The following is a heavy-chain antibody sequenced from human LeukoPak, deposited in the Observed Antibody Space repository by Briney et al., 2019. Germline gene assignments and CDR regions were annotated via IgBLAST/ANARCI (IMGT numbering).Heavy chain of an antibody. CDR2: INPNTGGT. D-gene: IGHD4-17*01. J-gene: IGHJ3*02. CDR1: GYTFTDYY. Sequence: GASVKVSCKASGYTFTDYYIHWVRQAPGQGLEWVGQINPNTGGTDYAQRFQGRVTMTRDTSISTAYMELGSLRSDDTAIYYCARTRTVTTELMRAFEIWGQGTMVTVSS. CDR3: ARTRTVTTELMRAFEI. V-gene: IGHV1-2*06.